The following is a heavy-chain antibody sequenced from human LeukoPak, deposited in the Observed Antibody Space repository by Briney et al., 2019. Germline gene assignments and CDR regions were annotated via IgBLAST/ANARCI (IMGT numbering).Heavy chain of an antibody. V-gene: IGHV3-30*03. CDR3: ARDRFEGCSSTSCYAYYYYYMDV. CDR2: ISYDGSNK. D-gene: IGHD2-2*01. J-gene: IGHJ6*03. Sequence: GGSLRLSCAASGFTFSSYSMNWVRQAPGKGLEWVAVISYDGSNKYYADSVKGRFTISRDNSKNTLYLQMNSLRAEDTAVYYCARDRFEGCSSTSCYAYYYYYMDVWGKGTTVTVSS. CDR1: GFTFSSYS.